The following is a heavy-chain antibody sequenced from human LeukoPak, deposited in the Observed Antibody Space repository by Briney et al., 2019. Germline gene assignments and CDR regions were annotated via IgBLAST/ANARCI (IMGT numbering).Heavy chain of an antibody. CDR2: ISHSGSI. J-gene: IGHJ3*02. D-gene: IGHD6-19*01. CDR3: AKELTEQWLIDAFDI. CDR1: GFTFSDYA. V-gene: IGHV3-23*01. Sequence: GGSLKLSCAASGFTFSDYAMNWVRQAPGKGLEWVSSISHSGSISYADSVKGRFTISRDNSRNTLYLQMSSLRAEDTAIYYCAKELTEQWLIDAFDIWGQGTMVTVSS.